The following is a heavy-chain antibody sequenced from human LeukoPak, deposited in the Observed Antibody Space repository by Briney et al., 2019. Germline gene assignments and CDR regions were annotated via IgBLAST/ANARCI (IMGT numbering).Heavy chain of an antibody. J-gene: IGHJ4*02. Sequence: SETLSLTCAVYGGSFRDYYWSWIRQPPGRGLEWIGEISHSGNTHYNPSLKSRVTISVDKSKNQVSLELNSATAADTAMYFCARDGGSDQYYFDTWGQGTLVTVSS. V-gene: IGHV4-34*01. CDR1: GGSFRDYY. D-gene: IGHD6-19*01. CDR2: ISHSGNT. CDR3: ARDGGSDQYYFDT.